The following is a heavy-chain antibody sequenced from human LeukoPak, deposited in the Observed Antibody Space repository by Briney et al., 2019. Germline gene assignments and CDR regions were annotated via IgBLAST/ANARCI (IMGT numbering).Heavy chain of an antibody. CDR2: IGGRGGST. CDR1: GFRFSDFT. Sequence: GGSLRLSCAASGFRFSDFTMTWVRQAPGKGPEWVSAIGGRGGSTYYADSLGGRFTISRDNSKDMVYLQMNSLKVEDTAAYYCGKEGGAWGQGTKVTVSS. V-gene: IGHV3-23*01. D-gene: IGHD3-16*01. CDR3: GKEGGA. J-gene: IGHJ5*02.